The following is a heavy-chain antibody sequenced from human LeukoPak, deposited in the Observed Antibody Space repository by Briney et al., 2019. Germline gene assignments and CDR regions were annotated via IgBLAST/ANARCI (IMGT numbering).Heavy chain of an antibody. CDR3: ARDRGAFDI. J-gene: IGHJ3*02. Sequence: EFQGRVTITRDTSASTAYMELSSLRSEDMAVYYCARDRGAFDIWGQGTMVTVSS. V-gene: IGHV1-3*02.